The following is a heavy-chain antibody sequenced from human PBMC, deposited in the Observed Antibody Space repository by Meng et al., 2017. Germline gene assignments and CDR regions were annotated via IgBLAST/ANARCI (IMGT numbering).Heavy chain of an antibody. CDR3: ARGNYGDYLYYFDY. CDR1: GYTFTRYG. J-gene: IGHJ4*02. CDR2: ISAYNGNT. Sequence: QCQVVVSWAVGKEPGASVKVSFQASGYTFTRYGISWVRQAPGQGLEWMGWISAYNGNTNYAQKLQGRVTMTTDTSTSTAYMELRSLRSDDTAVYYCARGNYGDYLYYFDYWGQGTLVTVSS. V-gene: IGHV1-18*01. D-gene: IGHD4-17*01.